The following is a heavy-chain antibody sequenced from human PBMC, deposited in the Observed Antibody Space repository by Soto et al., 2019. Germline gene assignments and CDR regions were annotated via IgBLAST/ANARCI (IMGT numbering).Heavy chain of an antibody. Sequence: QVQLVESGGGVVQPGRSLRLSCAASGFTFSSYGMHWVRQAPGKGLEWVAVIWYDGSNKYYADSVKGRFTISRDNSKNTLYLQMNSLRAEDTAVYYCARAEITYYDILTGLWTQNYFDYWGQGTLVTVSS. CDR2: IWYDGSNK. D-gene: IGHD3-9*01. CDR1: GFTFSSYG. CDR3: ARAEITYYDILTGLWTQNYFDY. J-gene: IGHJ4*02. V-gene: IGHV3-33*01.